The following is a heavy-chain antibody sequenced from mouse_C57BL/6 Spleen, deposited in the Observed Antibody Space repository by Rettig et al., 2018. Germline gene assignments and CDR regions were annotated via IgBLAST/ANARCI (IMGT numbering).Heavy chain of an antibody. Sequence: EVKLVESEGGLVQPGSSMKLSCTASGFTFSDYYMAWVRQVPEKGLEWVANINYDGSSTYYLDSLKSRFIISRDNAKNILYLQMSSLKSEDTATYYCARWNRGFDYWGQGTTLT. J-gene: IGHJ2*01. V-gene: IGHV5-16*01. CDR2: INYDGSST. CDR3: ARWNRGFDY. CDR1: GFTFSDYY.